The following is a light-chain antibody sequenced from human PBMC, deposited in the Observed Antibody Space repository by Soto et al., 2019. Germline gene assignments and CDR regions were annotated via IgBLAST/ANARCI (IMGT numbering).Light chain of an antibody. Sequence: QSVLTQPPSASGTPGQRVTISCSGSSSNIGSNTVNWYQKFPGTAPKLLIYSSILRPSEVPDRISGSKSGTAASLAISALQAEDEADYYCEACDDSLNGVVFGGGTKLTVL. CDR1: SSNIGSNT. V-gene: IGLV1-44*01. J-gene: IGLJ2*01. CDR3: EACDDSLNGVV. CDR2: SSI.